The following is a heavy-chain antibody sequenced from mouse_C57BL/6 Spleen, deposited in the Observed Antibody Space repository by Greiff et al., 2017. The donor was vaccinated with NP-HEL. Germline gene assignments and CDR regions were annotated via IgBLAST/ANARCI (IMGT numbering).Heavy chain of an antibody. CDR1: GYTFTSYW. V-gene: IGHV1-55*01. Sequence: QVHVKQPGAELVKPGASVKMSCKASGYTFTSYWITWVKQRPGQGLEWIGDIYPGSGSTNYNEKFKSKATLTVDTSSSTAYMQLSSLTSEDSAVYYCAREVTGTSDAMDYWGQGTSVTVSS. CDR2: IYPGSGST. D-gene: IGHD4-1*01. J-gene: IGHJ4*01. CDR3: AREVTGTSDAMDY.